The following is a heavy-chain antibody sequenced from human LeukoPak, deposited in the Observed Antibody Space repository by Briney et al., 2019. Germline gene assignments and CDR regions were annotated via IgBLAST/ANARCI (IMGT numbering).Heavy chain of an antibody. D-gene: IGHD5-18*01. CDR3: ARDRRGYSYGRYFDY. Sequence: GGSLRLSCAGSGFPFSSHGMNWVRQAPGKGLEWVSSISSSSSYIYYADSVKGRFTISRDNAKNSLYLQMNSLRAEDTAVYYCARDRRGYSYGRYFDYWGQGTLVTVSS. V-gene: IGHV3-21*01. J-gene: IGHJ4*02. CDR2: ISSSSSYI. CDR1: GFPFSSHG.